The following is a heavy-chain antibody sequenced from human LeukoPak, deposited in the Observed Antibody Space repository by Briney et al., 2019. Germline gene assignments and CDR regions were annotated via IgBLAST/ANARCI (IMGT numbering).Heavy chain of an antibody. CDR1: GFTFSTYY. CDR3: ASRIDY. Sequence: GGSLRLSCAASGFTFSTYYMNWVRQAPGKGLEWVSYISSGSSTIYYAHSVQGRFTLSKDNDQTSLYLQMTSLRAEDTAVYCCASRIDYWGQGTLVTVSS. J-gene: IGHJ4*02. CDR2: ISSGSSTI. V-gene: IGHV3-48*04.